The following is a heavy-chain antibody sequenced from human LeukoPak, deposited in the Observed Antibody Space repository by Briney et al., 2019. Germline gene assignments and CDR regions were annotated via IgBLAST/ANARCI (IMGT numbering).Heavy chain of an antibody. CDR3: ARAIAVAEGY. Sequence: GGSLRLSCAASGFTFSSYSMNWVRQAPGKGLEWVSYISGGSGYIYYADSVKGRFTISRDDAKNSLYLQMNSLRAEDTAVYYCARAIAVAEGYWGQGTLVTVSS. D-gene: IGHD6-19*01. CDR1: GFTFSSYS. V-gene: IGHV3-21*01. CDR2: ISGGSGYI. J-gene: IGHJ4*02.